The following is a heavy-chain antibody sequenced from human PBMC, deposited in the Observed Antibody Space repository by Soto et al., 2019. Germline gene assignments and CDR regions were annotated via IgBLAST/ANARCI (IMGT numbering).Heavy chain of an antibody. V-gene: IGHV4-39*01. Sequence: SETLSLTCTVSVGSTSSSSYYWGWVRQPPGKGLEWIGSVYYSGTTYHNPSLKSRVTISVDTSKNQFSLTLSSATAADTAVYYCARLPVSVAGTADIDYWGQGTLVTVSS. CDR1: VGSTSSSSYY. CDR3: ARLPVSVAGTADIDY. D-gene: IGHD6-19*01. CDR2: VYYSGTT. J-gene: IGHJ4*02.